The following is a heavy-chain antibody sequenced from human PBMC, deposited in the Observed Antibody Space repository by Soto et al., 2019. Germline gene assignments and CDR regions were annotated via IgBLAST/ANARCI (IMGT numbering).Heavy chain of an antibody. J-gene: IGHJ6*02. CDR1: GGSISSSSYY. D-gene: IGHD6-19*01. Sequence: KASETLSLTCTVSGGSISSSSYYWGWIRQPPGKGLEWIGSIYYSGSTYYNPSLKSRVTISVDTSKNQFSLKLSSVTAADTAVYYCASIAVAGPSGYCYYGMDVWGQGTTVTVSS. CDR3: ASIAVAGPSGYCYYGMDV. V-gene: IGHV4-39*01. CDR2: IYYSGST.